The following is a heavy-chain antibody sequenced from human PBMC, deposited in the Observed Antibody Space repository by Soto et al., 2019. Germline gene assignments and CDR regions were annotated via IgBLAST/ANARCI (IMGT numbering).Heavy chain of an antibody. J-gene: IGHJ3*02. CDR1: GFTFSSYA. D-gene: IGHD1-26*01. Sequence: ILSCAASGFTFSSYAMSWVRQAPGKGLEWVSAISGSGGSTYYADSVKGRFTISRDNSKNTLYLQMNSLRAEDTAVYYCAKVLFSGSYRPFDAFDIWGQGTMVTVSS. CDR2: ISGSGGST. V-gene: IGHV3-23*01. CDR3: AKVLFSGSYRPFDAFDI.